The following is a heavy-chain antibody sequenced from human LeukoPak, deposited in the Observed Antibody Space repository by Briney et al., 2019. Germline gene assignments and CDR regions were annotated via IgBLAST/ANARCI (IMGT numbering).Heavy chain of an antibody. CDR2: IIPIFGTA. J-gene: IGHJ6*03. CDR1: GGTFSSYA. CDR3: ASVLLWFGTTESYYRDV. Sequence: ASVKVSCKASGGTFSSYAISWVRQAPGQGLEWMGGIIPIFGTANYAQKFQGRVTITTDAPTSTAYMELSSLRSEDTAVYYCASVLLWFGTTESYYRDVGGKGTPVTVSS. D-gene: IGHD3-10*01. V-gene: IGHV1-69*05.